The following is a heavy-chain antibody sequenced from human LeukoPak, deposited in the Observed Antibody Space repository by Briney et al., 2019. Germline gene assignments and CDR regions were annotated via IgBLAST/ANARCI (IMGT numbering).Heavy chain of an antibody. Sequence: ASVKVSCKASGGTFSSYAISWVRQAPGQGLEWMGWINPNSGGTNYAQKFQGRVTMTRDTSISIAYMELSRLRSDDTAVYYCARDYYDILTGYLNYGMDVWGQGTTVTVSS. V-gene: IGHV1-2*02. CDR2: INPNSGGT. CDR3: ARDYYDILTGYLNYGMDV. J-gene: IGHJ6*02. D-gene: IGHD3-9*01. CDR1: GGTFSSYA.